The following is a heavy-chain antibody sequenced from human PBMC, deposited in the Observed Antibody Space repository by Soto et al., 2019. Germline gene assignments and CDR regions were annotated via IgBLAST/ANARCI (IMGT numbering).Heavy chain of an antibody. D-gene: IGHD3-10*01. CDR2: IRQDGGAQ. V-gene: IGHV3-7*03. J-gene: IGHJ5*02. CDR1: GFTFTTYW. CDR3: VRGGHGSGMYLGFS. Sequence: GGSLRLSCVASGFTFTTYWMSWVRQAPGKGLQWVANIRQDGGAQYYVDSVKGRFTISRDNAKNSVYLQMDSLRVEDTAVYYCVRGGHGSGMYLGFSWGQGILVTVSS.